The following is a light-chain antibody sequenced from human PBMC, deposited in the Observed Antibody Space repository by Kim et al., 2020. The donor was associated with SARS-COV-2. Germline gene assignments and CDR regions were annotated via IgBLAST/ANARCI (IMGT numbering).Light chain of an antibody. CDR2: EGS. J-gene: IGLJ2*01. Sequence: GPSSTTSSTGTRRDIVWYSLGSWYQKNPGEAPKLLIYEGSTRPSGVSPRFSGSKSGNTASLTISNLQAEDEADYYCCSHAGGGTMLFGGGTQLTVL. CDR3: CSHAGGGTML. CDR1: RRDIVWYSL. V-gene: IGLV2-23*01.